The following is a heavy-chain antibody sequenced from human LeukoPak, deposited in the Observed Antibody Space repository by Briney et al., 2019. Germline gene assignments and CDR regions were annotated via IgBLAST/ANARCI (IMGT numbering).Heavy chain of an antibody. V-gene: IGHV4-59*11. Sequence: PSETLSLTCTVSGGPISDHYWNWIRQPPGKGLEWIGHVYNSGSTNYNPSLKSRVTISVDASKNQISLKLSSVTAADTAVYYCAKSHFWTGYPSDYWGQGTLVTVSS. CDR3: AKSHFWTGYPSDY. CDR2: VYNSGST. CDR1: GGPISDHY. J-gene: IGHJ4*02. D-gene: IGHD3/OR15-3a*01.